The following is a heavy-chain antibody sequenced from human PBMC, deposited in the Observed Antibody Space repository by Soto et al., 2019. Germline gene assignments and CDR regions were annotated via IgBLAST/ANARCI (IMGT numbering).Heavy chain of an antibody. V-gene: IGHV3-30*18. Sequence: SGGSLRLSCAASGFTFSGYGMHWVRQAPGKGLEWVAVISYDGNNKYYADSVKGRFTISRDNSKNTLYLQMNSLIAEDTAVYYCAKGGRGTYYYYYGMDVWGQGTTVTVS. CDR3: AKGGRGTYYYYYGMDV. CDR1: GFTFSGYG. D-gene: IGHD1-1*01. J-gene: IGHJ6*02. CDR2: ISYDGNNK.